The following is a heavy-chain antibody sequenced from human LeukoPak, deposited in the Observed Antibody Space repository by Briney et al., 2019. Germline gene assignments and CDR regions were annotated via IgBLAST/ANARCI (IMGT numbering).Heavy chain of an antibody. CDR1: GFTFSSYE. J-gene: IGHJ6*03. V-gene: IGHV3-48*03. CDR3: ATSTSRARYYYYMDV. D-gene: IGHD2-2*01. CDR2: ISSSGSTI. Sequence: GGSLRLSCAASGFTFSSYEMNWVRQAPGKGLEWVSYISSSGSTIYYADSVKGRFTISRDNAKNSLYLQMNSLRAEDTAVYYCATSTSRARYYYYMDVWGKGTTVTVSS.